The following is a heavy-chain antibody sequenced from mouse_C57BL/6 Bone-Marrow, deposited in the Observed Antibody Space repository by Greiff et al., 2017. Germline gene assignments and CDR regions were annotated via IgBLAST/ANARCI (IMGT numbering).Heavy chain of an antibody. CDR2: ISDGGSYT. Sequence: EVQRVESGGGLVKPGGSLKLSCAASGFTFSSYAMSWVRQTPEKRLEWVATISDGGSYTYYPDNVKGRFTISRDNAKNNLYLQMSHLKSEDTAMYYCARDPTTVVHVDVWGTGTTVTVSS. CDR1: GFTFSSYA. J-gene: IGHJ1*03. V-gene: IGHV5-4*01. CDR3: ARDPTTVVHVDV. D-gene: IGHD1-1*01.